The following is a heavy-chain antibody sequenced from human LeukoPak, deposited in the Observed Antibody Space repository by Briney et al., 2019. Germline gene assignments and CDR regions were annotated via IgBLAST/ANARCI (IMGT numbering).Heavy chain of an antibody. CDR1: GGSIRSYY. J-gene: IGHJ6*03. V-gene: IGHV4-4*09. Sequence: PSDTLSLTCSVSGGSIRSYYWSWIRQTPGKGLEWIGHMYHSGSANYNPSLWSRVTISIDKSKNQFSLNLRAVTAADTAVYYCARVGLDSHYYMDVWGKGTTVTVSS. D-gene: IGHD3-16*01. CDR2: MYHSGSA. CDR3: ARVGLDSHYYMDV.